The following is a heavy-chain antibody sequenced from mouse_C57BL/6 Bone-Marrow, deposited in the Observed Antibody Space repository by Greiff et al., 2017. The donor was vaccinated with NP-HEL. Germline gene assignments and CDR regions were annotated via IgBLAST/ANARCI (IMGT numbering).Heavy chain of an antibody. CDR2: ISDGGSYT. V-gene: IGHV5-4*01. Sequence: EVQRVESGGGLVKPGGSLKLSCAASGFTFSSYAMSWVRQTPEKRLEWVATISDGGSYTYYPDNVKGRFTISRDNAKNNLYLQMSHLKSEDTAMYYCARAGNSDVWGTGTTVTVSS. J-gene: IGHJ1*03. CDR3: ARAGNSDV. CDR1: GFTFSSYA.